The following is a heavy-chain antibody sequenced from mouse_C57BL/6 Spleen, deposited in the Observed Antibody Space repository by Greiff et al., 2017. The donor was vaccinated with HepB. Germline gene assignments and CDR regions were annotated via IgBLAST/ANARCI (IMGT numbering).Heavy chain of an antibody. Sequence: VQLQQSGAELVRPGTSVKVSCKASGYAFTNYLIEWVKQRPGQGLEWIGVINPGSGGTNYNEKFKGKATLTADKSSSTAYMQLSSLTSEDSAVYFCARSYGYWGQGTTLTVSS. CDR2: INPGSGGT. D-gene: IGHD1-1*02. CDR1: GYAFTNYL. V-gene: IGHV1-54*01. CDR3: ARSYGY. J-gene: IGHJ2*01.